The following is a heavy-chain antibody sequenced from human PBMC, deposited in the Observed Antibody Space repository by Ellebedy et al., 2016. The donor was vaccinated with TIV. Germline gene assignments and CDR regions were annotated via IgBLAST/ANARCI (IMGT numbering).Heavy chain of an antibody. V-gene: IGHV1-2*04. D-gene: IGHD4-17*01. CDR1: GYTFTGYY. CDR2: INPNSSGA. Sequence: ASVKVSCKASGYTFTGYYMHWVRQAPGQGLEWMGWINPNSSGANYAQRFQGWVTITRDTSISTAYMELSRLRSDDTALYYCARDGAVTTVFDYWGQGTLVTVSP. CDR3: ARDGAVTTVFDY. J-gene: IGHJ4*02.